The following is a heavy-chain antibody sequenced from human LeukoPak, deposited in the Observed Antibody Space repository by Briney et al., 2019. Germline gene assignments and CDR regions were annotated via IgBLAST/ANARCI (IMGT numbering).Heavy chain of an antibody. CDR2: IYSGGRT. J-gene: IGHJ6*02. CDR3: ARSLDTALVYYYYVMDV. V-gene: IGHV3-66*02. CDR1: GFTVSSNY. Sequence: GGSLRLSCAASGFTVSSNYMSWVHQAPGKGLEWVSVIYSGGRTYYADSVKGRFTISRDNSKNTLYLQMNSLRAEDTAVYYCARSLDTALVYYYYVMDVWGQGTTVTASS. D-gene: IGHD5-18*01.